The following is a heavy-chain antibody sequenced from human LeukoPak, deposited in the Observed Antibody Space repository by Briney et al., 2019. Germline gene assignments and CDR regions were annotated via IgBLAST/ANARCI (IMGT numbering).Heavy chain of an antibody. CDR3: ARTYCGGDCYSPYYFDY. J-gene: IGHJ4*02. CDR1: GGSINNYY. Sequence: SETLSLTCTVSGGSINNYYWSWVRQPPGQGLEWLGYIYYSGSTNYNPSLKSRVTISVDRSKNQFSLKLSSVTAADTAVYYCARTYCGGDCYSPYYFDYWGQGTLVTVSS. V-gene: IGHV4-59*12. D-gene: IGHD2-21*02. CDR2: IYYSGST.